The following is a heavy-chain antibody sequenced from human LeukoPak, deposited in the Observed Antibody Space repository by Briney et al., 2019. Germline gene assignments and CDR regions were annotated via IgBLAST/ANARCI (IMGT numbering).Heavy chain of an antibody. V-gene: IGHV3-33*05. CDR3: AKRRGLELTYYYHMDV. Sequence: GGSLRLSCAASGFTFSSYSMQWVRQTPGKGLEWVGIMSNSGENTFYGEAVKGRFTISRDNSKNTLYLQMNSLRADDTAVYYCAKRRGLELTYYYHMDVWGKGTTVTVSS. CDR1: GFTFSSYS. CDR2: MSNSGENT. J-gene: IGHJ6*03. D-gene: IGHD1-7*01.